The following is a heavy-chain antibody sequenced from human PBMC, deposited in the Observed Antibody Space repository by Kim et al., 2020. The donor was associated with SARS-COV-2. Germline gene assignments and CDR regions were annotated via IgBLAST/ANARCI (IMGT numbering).Heavy chain of an antibody. CDR2: ISGSGGST. D-gene: IGHD2-2*01. Sequence: GGSLRLSCAASGFTFSSYAMSWVRQAPGKGLEWVSAISGSGGSTYYADSVKGRFTISRDNSKNTLYLQMNSLRAEDTAVYYCAGAAAPGDYYGMDVWGQGITVTVSS. CDR1: GFTFSSYA. V-gene: IGHV3-23*01. CDR3: AGAAAPGDYYGMDV. J-gene: IGHJ6*02.